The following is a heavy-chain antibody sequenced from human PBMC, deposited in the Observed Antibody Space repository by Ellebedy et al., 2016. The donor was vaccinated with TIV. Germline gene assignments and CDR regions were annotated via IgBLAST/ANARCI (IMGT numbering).Heavy chain of an antibody. D-gene: IGHD2-8*01. CDR2: INKDGSST. CDR3: ARDGVWGGDY. V-gene: IGHV3-74*01. J-gene: IGHJ4*02. Sequence: GESLKISXAASGFTFSSYWMNWVRQAPGKGLVLVSRINKDGSSTNYADSVKGRFTISRDNAQNTLYLQMNSLRAEDTAVYYCARDGVWGGDYWGQGTLVTVSS. CDR1: GFTFSSYW.